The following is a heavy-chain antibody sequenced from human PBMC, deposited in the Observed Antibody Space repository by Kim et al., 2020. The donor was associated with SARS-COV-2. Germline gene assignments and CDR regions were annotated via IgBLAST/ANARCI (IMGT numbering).Heavy chain of an antibody. J-gene: IGHJ6*02. CDR2: INHSGST. D-gene: IGHD6-19*01. CDR1: GGSFSGYY. Sequence: SETLSLTCAVYGGSFSGYYWSWIRQPPGKGLEWIGEINHSGSTNYNPSLKSRVTISVDTSKNQFSLKLSSVTAADTAVYYCARSVIVAVAYGMDVWGQGTTVTVSS. CDR3: ARSVIVAVAYGMDV. V-gene: IGHV4-34*01.